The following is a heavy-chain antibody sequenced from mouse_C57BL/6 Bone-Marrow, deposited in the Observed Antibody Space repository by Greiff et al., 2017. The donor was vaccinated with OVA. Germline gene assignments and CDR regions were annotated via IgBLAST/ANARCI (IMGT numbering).Heavy chain of an antibody. CDR2: IWSGGST. V-gene: IGHV2-2*01. J-gene: IGHJ3*01. CDR3: ASPSYYSNAWFAY. CDR1: GFSLTSYG. D-gene: IGHD2-5*01. Sequence: VMLVESGPGLVQPSQSLSITCTVSGFSLTSYGVHWVRQSPGKGLEWLGVIWSGGSTDYNAAFISRLSISKDNSKSQVFFKMNSLQADDTAIYYCASPSYYSNAWFAYWGQGTLVTVSA.